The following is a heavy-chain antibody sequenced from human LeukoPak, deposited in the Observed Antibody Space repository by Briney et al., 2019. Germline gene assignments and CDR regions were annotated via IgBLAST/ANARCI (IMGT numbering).Heavy chain of an antibody. CDR2: IFHTVST. J-gene: IGHJ5*02. Sequence: SQTLPLTCVVSGDSISSGAYSWSWLRQPPGKGLEWIVYIFHTVSTFYNPSLKSRVTISVDNSKNQFSLRLSSVTAADTAVYYCARELWFANAPGSWLDPWGQGTLVTVSS. CDR3: ARELWFANAPGSWLDP. V-gene: IGHV4-30-2*01. D-gene: IGHD2-21*01. CDR1: GDSISSGAYS.